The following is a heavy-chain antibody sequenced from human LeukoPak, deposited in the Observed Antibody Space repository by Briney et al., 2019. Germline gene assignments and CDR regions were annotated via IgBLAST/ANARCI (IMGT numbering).Heavy chain of an antibody. CDR1: GFTFSSYA. CDR3: AKDSLLWCGELSPDY. Sequence: GGSLRLSCAASGFTFSSYAMSWVRQAPGKGLEWVSDISGSGGSTYYADSVKGRFTISRDNSKNTLYLQMNSLRAEDTAVYYCAKDSLLWCGELSPDYWGQGTLVTVSS. D-gene: IGHD3-10*01. J-gene: IGHJ4*02. CDR2: ISGSGGST. V-gene: IGHV3-23*01.